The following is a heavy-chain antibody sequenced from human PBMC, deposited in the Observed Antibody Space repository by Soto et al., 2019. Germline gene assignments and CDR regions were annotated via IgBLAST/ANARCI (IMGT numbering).Heavy chain of an antibody. CDR1: GGTFSSYA. Sequence: QVQLVQSGAEVKKPGSSVKVSCKASGGTFSSYAISWVRQAPGQGLEWMGGIIPIFGTATYAQKFQGRVTFTADESTSTAYMELSSLRSEDTAVYYCARGPHGSRGSPAYYGMDVWGQGTTVTVSS. CDR2: IIPIFGTA. V-gene: IGHV1-69*12. CDR3: ARGPHGSRGSPAYYGMDV. D-gene: IGHD2-15*01. J-gene: IGHJ6*02.